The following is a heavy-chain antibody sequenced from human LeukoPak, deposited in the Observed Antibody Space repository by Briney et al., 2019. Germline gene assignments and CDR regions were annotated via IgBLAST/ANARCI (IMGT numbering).Heavy chain of an antibody. J-gene: IGHJ3*01. CDR3: ARMWLGELLFTDAFDV. Sequence: GRSLRLSCAASGFSFSHYVMNWVRQAPGKGLEWVAVISYDDDNKYYADSVRGRFAISRDNSKNTLSLQMHSRTVEDTAVYYCARMWLGELLFTDAFDVWGQGTLVIVSP. V-gene: IGHV3-30*09. CDR2: ISYDDDNK. CDR1: GFSFSHYV. D-gene: IGHD3-10*01.